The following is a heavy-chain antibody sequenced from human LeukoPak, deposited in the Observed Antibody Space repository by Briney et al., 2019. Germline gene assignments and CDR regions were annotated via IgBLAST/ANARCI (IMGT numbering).Heavy chain of an antibody. CDR3: ARGRSNRDY. V-gene: IGHV4-34*01. D-gene: IGHD3-16*01. J-gene: IGHJ4*02. Sequence: PSETLSLTCAVYGGSFSGYYWTWIRQPPGKGLEWIGEINHGESTSANYTPSLKSRVTISVDASRKQFSLKLCSVTAADTAVYYCARGRSNRDYWGQGTLVSVSS. CDR2: INHGESTSA. CDR1: GGSFSGYY.